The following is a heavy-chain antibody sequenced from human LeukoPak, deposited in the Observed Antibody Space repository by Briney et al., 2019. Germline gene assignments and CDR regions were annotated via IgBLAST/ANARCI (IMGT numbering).Heavy chain of an antibody. V-gene: IGHV3-43*02. CDR2: ISGDGGST. Sequence: GGSLRLSCAASGFTFDDYAMHWVRQAPGKGLEWVSLISGDGGSTYYADSVKGRFTISRDNRKNSLYLQMNCLRTEDTALYYCAKDFSGYSGYDWGRYYGMDVWGQGTTVTVSS. CDR3: AKDFSGYSGYDWGRYYGMDV. J-gene: IGHJ6*02. CDR1: GFTFDDYA. D-gene: IGHD5-12*01.